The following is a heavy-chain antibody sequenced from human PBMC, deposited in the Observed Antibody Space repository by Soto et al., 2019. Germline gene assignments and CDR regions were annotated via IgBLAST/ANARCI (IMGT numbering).Heavy chain of an antibody. V-gene: IGHV1-18*01. Sequence: ASVKVSCKASGYTFTSYGITWVRQAPGQGLEWMGWISTYNGYTSYAQKLQGRVTMTTDTSTSTAYMELRSLRSDDTAVYYCARDLYYCGGRCSDVFDIWGQGTTVTVS. CDR1: GYTFTSYG. D-gene: IGHD2-15*01. CDR2: ISTYNGYT. CDR3: ARDLYYCGGRCSDVFDI. J-gene: IGHJ3*02.